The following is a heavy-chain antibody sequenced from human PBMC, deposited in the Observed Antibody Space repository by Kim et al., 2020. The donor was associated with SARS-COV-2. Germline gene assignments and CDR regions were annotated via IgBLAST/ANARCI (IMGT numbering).Heavy chain of an antibody. D-gene: IGHD3-22*01. CDR3: ARDTRDYYDSSGYYYYYYGMDV. J-gene: IGHJ6*02. CDR2: INPSGGST. CDR1: GYTFTSYY. V-gene: IGHV1-46*01. Sequence: ASVKVSCKASGYTFTSYYMHWVRQAPGQGLEWMGIINPSGGSTSYAQKFQGRVTMTRDTSTSTVYMELSSLRSEDTAVYYCARDTRDYYDSSGYYYYYYGMDVWGQGTTVTVSS.